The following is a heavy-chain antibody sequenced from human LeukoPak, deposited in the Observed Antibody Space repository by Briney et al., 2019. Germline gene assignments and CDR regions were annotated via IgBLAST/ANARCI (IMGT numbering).Heavy chain of an antibody. V-gene: IGHV3-23*05. CDR1: GYTFTSYG. J-gene: IGHJ4*02. Sequence: ASVKVSCKASGYTFTSYGISWVRQAPGKGLEWVSTFKTNYNQVCYAESVRGRFTISTDNSKNTAYLQMNSLRVEDTALYYCARSVPDYTRFDFWGQGALVTVSS. D-gene: IGHD4-11*01. CDR2: FKTNYNQV. CDR3: ARSVPDYTRFDF.